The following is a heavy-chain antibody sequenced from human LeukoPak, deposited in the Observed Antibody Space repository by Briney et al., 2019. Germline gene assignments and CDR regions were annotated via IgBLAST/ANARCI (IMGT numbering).Heavy chain of an antibody. CDR1: GFTFSSYS. CDR2: ISSSSSTI. Sequence: GGSLRLSCAASGFTFSSYSMNWVRQALGKGLEWVSYISSSSSTIYYADSVKGRFTISRDNAKNSLYLQMNSLRAEDTAVYYCARAYGDYVRGNWFDPWGQGTLVTVSS. CDR3: ARAYGDYVRGNWFDP. D-gene: IGHD4-17*01. J-gene: IGHJ5*02. V-gene: IGHV3-48*01.